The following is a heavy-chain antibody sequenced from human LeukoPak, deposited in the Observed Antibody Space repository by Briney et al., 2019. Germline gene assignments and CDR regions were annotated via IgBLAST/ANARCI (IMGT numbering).Heavy chain of an antibody. Sequence: GGSPRLSCAASRFIFSNYWMSWVRQAPGKGLEWVANINQDGSEKYYMDSVKGRFTISRDNAKNLLYLQMNSLRAEDTAVYYCARFRLFNWFDPWGQGTLVTVSS. D-gene: IGHD6-25*01. CDR3: ARFRLFNWFDP. CDR1: RFIFSNYW. J-gene: IGHJ5*02. CDR2: INQDGSEK. V-gene: IGHV3-7*01.